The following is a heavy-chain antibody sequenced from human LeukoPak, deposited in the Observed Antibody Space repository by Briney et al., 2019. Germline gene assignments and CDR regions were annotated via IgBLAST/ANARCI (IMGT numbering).Heavy chain of an antibody. CDR1: GFTFGDYA. V-gene: IGHV3-49*04. CDR2: IRHKAYGGTT. D-gene: IGHD3-22*01. J-gene: IGHJ4*02. CDR3: TRDTGYYDSSGYYYTQPNDY. Sequence: PGGSLRLSCTASGFTFGDYAMSWVRQAPGKGLEWVSFIRHKAYGGTTEYAASVKGRFTISRGDSKSIAYLQMNSLKTENTAVYYCTRDTGYYDSSGYYYTQPNDYWGQGTLVTVSS.